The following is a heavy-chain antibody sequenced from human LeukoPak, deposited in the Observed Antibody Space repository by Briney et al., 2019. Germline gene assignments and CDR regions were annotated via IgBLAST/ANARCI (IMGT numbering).Heavy chain of an antibody. V-gene: IGHV1-69*01. Sequence: FGTANYAQKFQGIVTITADETTSTAYMELSRLRSEDTAVYYCARAAEPYCSGGSCFFTEDCWGQGTLVTVSS. J-gene: IGHJ4*02. D-gene: IGHD2-15*01. CDR2: FGTA. CDR3: ARAAEPYCSGGSCFFTEDC.